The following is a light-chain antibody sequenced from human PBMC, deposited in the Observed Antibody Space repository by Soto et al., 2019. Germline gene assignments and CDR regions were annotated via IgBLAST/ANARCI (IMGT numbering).Light chain of an antibody. CDR2: GNY. V-gene: IGLV1-40*01. CDR1: SSNIGAGYD. Sequence: QLVLTQPPSVSGAPGQRVTISCTGSSSNIGAGYDVHWYQQLPGTAPKLLIYGNYNRPSGVPDRFSGSKSGTSASLAITGLRAEDEADYYCQSYDSSLSGSEVFGTGTKLTVL. CDR3: QSYDSSLSGSEV. J-gene: IGLJ1*01.